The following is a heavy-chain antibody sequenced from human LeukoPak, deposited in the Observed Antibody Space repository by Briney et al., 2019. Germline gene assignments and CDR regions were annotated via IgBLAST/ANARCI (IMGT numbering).Heavy chain of an antibody. D-gene: IGHD3-9*01. J-gene: IGHJ4*02. V-gene: IGHV3-30*15. CDR1: GFTFSSYA. Sequence: GGSLRLSCAASGFTFSSYAMHWVRQAPGKGLEWVAVISYDGSNKYYADSVKGRFTISRDNSKNTLYLQMSSLRAEDTAVYYCARDVRRYFDWLSDWGQGTLVTVSS. CDR2: ISYDGSNK. CDR3: ARDVRRYFDWLSD.